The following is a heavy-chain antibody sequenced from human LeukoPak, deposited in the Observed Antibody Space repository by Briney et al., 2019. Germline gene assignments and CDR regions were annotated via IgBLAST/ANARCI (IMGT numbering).Heavy chain of an antibody. Sequence: PGGSLRLSCAASGFTFSDYYMSWIRQAPGKGLEWVSYISSSGSTIYYADSVKGRFTTSRDNAKNSLYLQMNSLRAEDTAVYYCARGNSYALYYMDVWGKGTTVTVSS. D-gene: IGHD5-18*01. CDR3: ARGNSYALYYMDV. CDR1: GFTFSDYY. CDR2: ISSSGSTI. J-gene: IGHJ6*03. V-gene: IGHV3-11*04.